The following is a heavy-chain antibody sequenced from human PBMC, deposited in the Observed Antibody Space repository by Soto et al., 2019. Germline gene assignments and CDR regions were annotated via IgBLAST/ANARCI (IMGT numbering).Heavy chain of an antibody. CDR1: GFTFGNAW. Sequence: GGSLRLSCAASGFTFGNAWMSWVRQAPGKGLEWVGRIKSKADGGTTDYATHVKGRVTISRADSKNTLYLQMNSLKTEDTAVYYCSTGRGGWELLRLDYWGQGTLVTVSS. V-gene: IGHV3-15*01. CDR3: STGRGGWELLRLDY. J-gene: IGHJ4*02. D-gene: IGHD1-26*01. CDR2: IKSKADGGTT.